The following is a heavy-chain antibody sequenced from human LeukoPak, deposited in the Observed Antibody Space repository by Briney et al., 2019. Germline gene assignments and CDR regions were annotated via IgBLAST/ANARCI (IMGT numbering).Heavy chain of an antibody. D-gene: IGHD3-22*01. Sequence: PGGSLRLSCSASGFTFTTYSMHWVRQAPGKGLELVSTINIKGDDTYYADSVKGRFTISRDNSKNTLYLQMNSLRAEDTAVYYCVRDYYYDTSAYRWFDPWGQGTLVTVSS. CDR3: VRDYYYDTSAYRWFDP. J-gene: IGHJ5*02. V-gene: IGHV3-64*04. CDR2: INIKGDDT. CDR1: GFTFTTYS.